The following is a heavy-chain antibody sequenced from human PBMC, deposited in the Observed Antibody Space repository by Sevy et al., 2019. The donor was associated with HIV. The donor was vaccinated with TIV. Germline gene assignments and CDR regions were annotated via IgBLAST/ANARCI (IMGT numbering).Heavy chain of an antibody. Sequence: GGSLRLSCAASGFTFSDYYMNWVRQAPGKGLEWVSSISGRSSYIHYADSVRGRFTISRDNAKNSLYLQMNSLRVDDTAVYYCAKDLAYESSGYHDYWGQGTLVTVSS. CDR1: GFTFSDYY. CDR3: AKDLAYESSGYHDY. CDR2: ISGRSSYI. V-gene: IGHV3-21*01. D-gene: IGHD3-22*01. J-gene: IGHJ4*02.